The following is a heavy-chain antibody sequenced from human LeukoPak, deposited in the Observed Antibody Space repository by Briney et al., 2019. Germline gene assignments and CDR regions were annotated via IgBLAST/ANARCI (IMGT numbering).Heavy chain of an antibody. CDR2: IYHSGST. D-gene: IGHD6-6*01. CDR3: AREDSSSSPPMDV. V-gene: IGHV4-4*02. Sequence: SETLSLTCAVSGGSISSSNWWSWVRQPPGKGLEWIGEIYHSGSTNYNPSLKSRVTISVDKSKNQFSLKLSSVTAADTAVYYCAREDSSSSPPMDVWGKGTTVTVSS. J-gene: IGHJ6*03. CDR1: GGSISSSNW.